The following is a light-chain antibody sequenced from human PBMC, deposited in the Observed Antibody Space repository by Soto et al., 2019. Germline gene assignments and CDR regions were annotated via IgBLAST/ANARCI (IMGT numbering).Light chain of an antibody. CDR3: QQRSNWPPSIT. Sequence: EIVLTQSPATLSLSPGERATLSCRASQSVSSYLAWYQQKPGQAPRLLIYDASNRATGIPARFSGSGSGTDFTLNISSLEPEHFAVYYCQQRSNWPPSITFGQGTRLEIK. V-gene: IGKV3-11*01. CDR1: QSVSSY. J-gene: IGKJ5*01. CDR2: DAS.